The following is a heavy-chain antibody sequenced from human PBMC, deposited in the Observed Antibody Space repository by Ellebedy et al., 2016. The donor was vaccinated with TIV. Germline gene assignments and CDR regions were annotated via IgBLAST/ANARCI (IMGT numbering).Heavy chain of an antibody. Sequence: GESLKISXAASGFTFSSYSMNWVRQAPGKGLEWVSSISSSSSYIYYADSVKGRFTISRDNAKNSLYLQMNSLRAEDTAVYYCARDLITFGGVSRGMDVWGQGTTVTVSS. V-gene: IGHV3-21*01. D-gene: IGHD3-16*01. J-gene: IGHJ6*02. CDR3: ARDLITFGGVSRGMDV. CDR1: GFTFSSYS. CDR2: ISSSSSYI.